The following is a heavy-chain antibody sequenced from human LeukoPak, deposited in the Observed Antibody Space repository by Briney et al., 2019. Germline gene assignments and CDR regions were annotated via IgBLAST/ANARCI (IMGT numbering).Heavy chain of an antibody. D-gene: IGHD5-18*01. V-gene: IGHV3-30*01. CDR3: ARVRKRDTAIY. CDR2: ISYDGSSK. J-gene: IGHJ4*02. Sequence: PGRSLRLSCAASGFTFSSYAMHWVRQAPGKGLEWVAVISYDGSSKYYADSVKGRFTISRDNSKNTLYLQMNSLRAEDTAVYYCARVRKRDTAIYWGQGTLVTVSS. CDR1: GFTFSSYA.